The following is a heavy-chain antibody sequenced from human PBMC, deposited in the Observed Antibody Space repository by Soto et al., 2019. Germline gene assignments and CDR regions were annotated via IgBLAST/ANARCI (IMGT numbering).Heavy chain of an antibody. J-gene: IGHJ6*02. CDR3: ARIQGGPEYYYGMDV. V-gene: IGHV2-70*01. CDR2: IDWDDDK. CDR1: GFSLSTSGMC. D-gene: IGHD2-15*01. Sequence: SGPTLVNPTQTLTLTCTFSGFSLSTSGMCVSWIRQPPGNALEWLALIDWDDDKYYSTSLKTRLTISKDTSKNQVVLTMTNMDPVDTATYYCARIQGGPEYYYGMDVWGQGTTVTSP.